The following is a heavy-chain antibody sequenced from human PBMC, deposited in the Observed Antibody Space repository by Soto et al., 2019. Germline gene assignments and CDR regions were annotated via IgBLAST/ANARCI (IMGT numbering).Heavy chain of an antibody. V-gene: IGHV3-23*01. Sequence: GGSLRLSCAASGFTFSSYAMSWVRQAPGKGLEWVSAISGSGGSTYYADSVKGRFTISRDNSKNTLYLQMNSLRAEDTAVYYCAKREGPITGAYYGMDVWGQGTTVTVSS. J-gene: IGHJ6*02. CDR1: GFTFSSYA. CDR3: AKREGPITGAYYGMDV. CDR2: ISGSGGST. D-gene: IGHD1-20*01.